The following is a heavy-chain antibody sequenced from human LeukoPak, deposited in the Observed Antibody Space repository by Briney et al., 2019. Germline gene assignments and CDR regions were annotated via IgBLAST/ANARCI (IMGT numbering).Heavy chain of an antibody. CDR2: INAGNGNT. CDR3: ARARGGVLLWFGEGFDAFDI. Sequence: ETSVKVSCKASGYTFTSYAMHWVRQAPGQRLEWMGWINAGNGNTKDSQEFQGRVTITRDTSASTAYMELSSLRSEGMAVYYCARARGGVLLWFGEGFDAFDIWGQGTMVTVSS. CDR1: GYTFTSYA. D-gene: IGHD3-10*01. J-gene: IGHJ3*02. V-gene: IGHV1-3*03.